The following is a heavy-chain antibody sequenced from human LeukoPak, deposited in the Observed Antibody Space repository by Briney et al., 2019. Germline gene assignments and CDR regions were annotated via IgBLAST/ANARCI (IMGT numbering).Heavy chain of an antibody. Sequence: GASVKDSCRASGFIFSNFDFNWVRQAPGHGLEWLGWLNPITGDTGYARQFQGRITITRDTSTSTLYMELTSLRSEDTAVYYCVRDGEGVAIGVNFWFDPWGQGTLVTVSS. J-gene: IGHJ5*02. V-gene: IGHV1-8*01. CDR2: LNPITGDT. CDR3: VRDGEGVAIGVNFWFDP. D-gene: IGHD3-10*01. CDR1: GFIFSNFD.